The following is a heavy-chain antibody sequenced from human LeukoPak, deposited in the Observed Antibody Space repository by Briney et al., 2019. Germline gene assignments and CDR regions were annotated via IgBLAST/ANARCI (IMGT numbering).Heavy chain of an antibody. CDR3: AQTTYYYDSSGYYDH. Sequence: GGSLRLSCAASGFTFSSYSMNWVRQAPGKGLEWVSSISSSSSYIYYADSVKGRFTISRDNAKNSLYLQMNSLRAGDTAVYYCAQTTYYYDSSGYYDHWGQGTLVTVSS. J-gene: IGHJ4*02. D-gene: IGHD3-22*01. CDR1: GFTFSSYS. V-gene: IGHV3-21*01. CDR2: ISSSSSYI.